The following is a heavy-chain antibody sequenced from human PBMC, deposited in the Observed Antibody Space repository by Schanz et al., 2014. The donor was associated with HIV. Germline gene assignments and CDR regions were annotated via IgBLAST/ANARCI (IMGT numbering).Heavy chain of an antibody. Sequence: VQLVESGGGVVQPGRSLRLSCAASGFTFSSYWMHWVRQAPGKGLVWVSRINSDGSSTSYADSVKGRFTISRDNSKNTLFLQLNSLRAEDTAVYYCARGAGDTDWGRIWGQGTLVTVSS. CDR2: INSDGSST. D-gene: IGHD5-18*01. CDR1: GFTFSSYW. CDR3: ARGAGDTDWGRI. V-gene: IGHV3-74*02. J-gene: IGHJ3*02.